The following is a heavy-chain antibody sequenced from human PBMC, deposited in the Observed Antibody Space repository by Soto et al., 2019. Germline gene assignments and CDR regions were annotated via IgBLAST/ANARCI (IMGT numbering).Heavy chain of an antibody. CDR3: ARDLADILTGYQPYYYYYGMDV. CDR2: ITYDGSNK. V-gene: IGHV3-30*03. D-gene: IGHD3-9*01. Sequence: PEGSLRLSCAASGFTFSSYSMNWVRQAPGKGLEWVSVITYDGSNKYYADSVKGRFTISRDNSKNTLYLQMNSLRAEDTAVYYCARDLADILTGYQPYYYYYGMDVWGQGTTVTVSS. CDR1: GFTFSSYS. J-gene: IGHJ6*02.